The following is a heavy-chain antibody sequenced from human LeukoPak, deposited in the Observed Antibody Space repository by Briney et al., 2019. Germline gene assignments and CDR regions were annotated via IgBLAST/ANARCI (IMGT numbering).Heavy chain of an antibody. J-gene: IGHJ5*02. D-gene: IGHD6-19*01. CDR3: AKDPYSSGWYGWFDP. V-gene: IGHV3-9*01. CDR1: GFTFDDYA. CDR2: ISWNSDSI. Sequence: PGRSLRLSCAASGFTFDDYAMHWVRQAPGKGLEWVSGISWNSDSIGYADSVKGRFTISRDNAKNSLYLQMNSLRAEDTALYYCAKDPYSSGWYGWFDPWGQGTLVTVSS.